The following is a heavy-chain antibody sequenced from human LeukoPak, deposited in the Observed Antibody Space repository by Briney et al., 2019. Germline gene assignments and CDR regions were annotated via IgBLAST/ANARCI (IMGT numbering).Heavy chain of an antibody. CDR3: AREGRYDYVWGSYRHIDY. CDR1: GFSVSNNY. CDR2: IYGDGRT. Sequence: GGSLRLSCVVSGFSVSNNYIIWVRQAPGNGLERVSVIYGDGRTSHSASVRGRFTISRDNAKNTLYLQMNSLRAEDTAVYYCAREGRYDYVWGSYRHIDYWGQGTLVTVSS. D-gene: IGHD3-16*02. J-gene: IGHJ4*02. V-gene: IGHV3-66*01.